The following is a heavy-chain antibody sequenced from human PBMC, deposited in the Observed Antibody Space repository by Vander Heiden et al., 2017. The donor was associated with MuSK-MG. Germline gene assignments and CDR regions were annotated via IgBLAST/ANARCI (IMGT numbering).Heavy chain of an antibody. CDR3: TSDYVDYGRDRDAFEK. CDR1: GFTFTTPW. J-gene: IGHJ3*02. D-gene: IGHD3-3*01. Sequence: EVQLVESGGGLVKPGGSLSPSCAASGFTFTTPWMSWVRQAPGKGLELVGRVKSRTEGGTSDYAAPGKGRFIISRDDSKNTVYMQMNSLKKEDTAVYYCTSDYVDYGRDRDAFEKWGRGTMVTVSS. V-gene: IGHV3-15*01. CDR2: VKSRTEGGTS.